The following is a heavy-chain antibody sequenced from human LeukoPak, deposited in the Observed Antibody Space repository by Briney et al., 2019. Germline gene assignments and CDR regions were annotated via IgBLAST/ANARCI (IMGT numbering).Heavy chain of an antibody. Sequence: PGGSLRLSCAASGFTFSSYSMNWVGQAPGKGLEWVSSISSSSSYIYYADSVKGRFTISRDNAKNSLYLQMNSLRAEDTAVYYCARDFYHDSSGSSFDYWGQGTLVTVSS. CDR2: ISSSSSYI. CDR1: GFTFSSYS. D-gene: IGHD3-22*01. V-gene: IGHV3-21*01. J-gene: IGHJ4*02. CDR3: ARDFYHDSSGSSFDY.